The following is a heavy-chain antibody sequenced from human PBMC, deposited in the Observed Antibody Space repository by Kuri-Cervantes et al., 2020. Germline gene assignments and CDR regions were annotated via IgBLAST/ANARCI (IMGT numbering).Heavy chain of an antibody. J-gene: IGHJ6*03. CDR2: ISGSGGST. D-gene: IGHD2-2*03. CDR3: AKDGYCSSTSCYGPGYMDV. CDR1: GFTFSSYA. V-gene: IGHV3-23*01. Sequence: GESLKISCAASGFTFSSYAMSWVRQAPGKGLEWVSAISGSGGSTYYADSVKGRFTISRDNSKNTLYLQMNSLRAEDTAVYYCAKDGYCSSTSCYGPGYMDVWGKGTTVTVSS.